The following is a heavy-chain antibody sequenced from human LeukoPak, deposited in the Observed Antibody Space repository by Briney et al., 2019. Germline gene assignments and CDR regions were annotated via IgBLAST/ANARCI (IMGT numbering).Heavy chain of an antibody. V-gene: IGHV3-21*01. CDR3: ARTFSDYDSSGYYYTLDY. D-gene: IGHD3-22*01. Sequence: PGGSLRLSCAASGFTLTSYEMNWVRQAPGKGLEWVSSISSGSSYIYYADSVKGRFTISRDNAKNSLYLQMNSLRAEDTAVYYCARTFSDYDSSGYYYTLDYWGQGTLVTVSS. CDR1: GFTLTSYE. CDR2: ISSGSSYI. J-gene: IGHJ4*02.